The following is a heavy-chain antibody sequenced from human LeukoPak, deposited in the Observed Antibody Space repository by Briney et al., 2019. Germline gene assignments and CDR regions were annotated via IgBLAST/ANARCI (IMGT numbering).Heavy chain of an antibody. CDR2: ILPITASS. CDR1: GGTFSNYA. D-gene: IGHD3-16*01. V-gene: IGHV1-69*13. CDR3: ATGEGG. Sequence: SVKVSCKASGGTFSNYAISWVRQAPGQGLEWMGGILPITASSNYAQKFQGRVSFTADESTSTAYMELSSLRSDDTTVYHCATGEGGWGQGTLVTVSS. J-gene: IGHJ1*01.